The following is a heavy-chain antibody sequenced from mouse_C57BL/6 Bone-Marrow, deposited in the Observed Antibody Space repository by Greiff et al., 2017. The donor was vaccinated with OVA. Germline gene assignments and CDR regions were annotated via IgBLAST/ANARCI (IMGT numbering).Heavy chain of an antibody. CDR2: IDASDSYT. Sequence: QVQLQQPGAELVMPGASVKLSCKASGYTFTSYWMHWVKQRPGQGLEWIGEIDASDSYTNYNQKFKGKSTFTGDKSSSTAYMQLSSLTSEDSAVYNCARKNSSNPDFDCWGQGTTLTVSS. CDR3: ARKNSSNPDFDC. J-gene: IGHJ2*01. V-gene: IGHV1-69*01. D-gene: IGHD2-5*01. CDR1: GYTFTSYW.